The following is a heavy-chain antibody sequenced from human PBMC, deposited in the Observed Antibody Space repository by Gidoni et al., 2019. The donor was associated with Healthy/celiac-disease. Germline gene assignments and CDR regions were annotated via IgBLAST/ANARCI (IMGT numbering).Heavy chain of an antibody. CDR2: IYPGDSDT. Sequence: EVQLVQSGAEVKKPGESLKISCKGSGYSFTSYWIGWVRQMPGKGLEWMGIIYPGDSDTRYSPSFQGQVTISADKSISTAYLQWSSLKASDTAMYYCARHVVYSSSWGILPENWFDPWGQGTLVTVSS. V-gene: IGHV5-51*01. J-gene: IGHJ5*02. CDR1: GYSFTSYW. D-gene: IGHD6-13*01. CDR3: ARHVVYSSSWGILPENWFDP.